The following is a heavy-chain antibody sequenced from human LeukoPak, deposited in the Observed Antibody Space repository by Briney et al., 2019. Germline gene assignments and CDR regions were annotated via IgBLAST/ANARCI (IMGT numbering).Heavy chain of an antibody. J-gene: IGHJ4*02. CDR1: GYTFTGYY. V-gene: IGHV1-2*02. D-gene: IGHD3-10*01. CDR2: INPNSGGT. CDR3: ARVPPMVRGVIRFDC. Sequence: EASVKVSCKASGYTFTGYYMHWVRQAPGQGLEWMGWINPNSGGTNYAQKFQGRVTMTRDTSISTAYMELSRLRSDDTAVYYCARVPPMVRGVIRFDCWGQGTLVTVSS.